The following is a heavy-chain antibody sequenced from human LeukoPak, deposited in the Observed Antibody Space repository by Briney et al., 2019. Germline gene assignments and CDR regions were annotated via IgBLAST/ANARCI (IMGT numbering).Heavy chain of an antibody. CDR1: GLIFSNYW. V-gene: IGHV3-7*03. D-gene: IGHD3-10*01. CDR3: EAYGSV. CDR2: IKEDGSET. Sequence: PGGSLRLSCAASGLIFSNYWMTWVRQAPGKGLEWVANIKEDGSETYYVDSVKGRFTISRDNDKNTLYLQMNSQRAEDTAVYYCEAYGSVWGQGTLVIVSS. J-gene: IGHJ4*02.